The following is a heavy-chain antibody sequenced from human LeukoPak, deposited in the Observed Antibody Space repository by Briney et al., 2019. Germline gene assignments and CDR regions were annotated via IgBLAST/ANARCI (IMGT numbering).Heavy chain of an antibody. J-gene: IGHJ3*02. CDR1: GFTFSSYA. CDR3: AKFVSIAAAWYDALYI. D-gene: IGHD6-13*01. V-gene: IGHV3-23*01. Sequence: PGGSLRLSCAASGFTFSSYAMSWVRQAPGKGLEWVSAISGSGGSTYYADSVKGRFTISRDNSKNTLYLQMNSLRAEDTAVYYCAKFVSIAAAWYDALYICGHGTIVTVSS. CDR2: ISGSGGST.